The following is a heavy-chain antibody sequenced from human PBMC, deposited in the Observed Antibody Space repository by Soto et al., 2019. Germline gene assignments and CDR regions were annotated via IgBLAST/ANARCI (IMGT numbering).Heavy chain of an antibody. Sequence: GGSLRLSCGASGFTFNIYAMHWVRQAPGKGRDWVAGISDDSNNKYYAENIKGRFTISRDNSKNTLYLQMNSLRAEDTAVFYCARDLKWGVDTLMDDAMDAWGQGTTVTVSS. CDR2: ISDDSNNK. J-gene: IGHJ6*02. CDR1: GFTFNIYA. CDR3: ARDLKWGVDTLMDDAMDA. D-gene: IGHD1-26*01. V-gene: IGHV3-30*03.